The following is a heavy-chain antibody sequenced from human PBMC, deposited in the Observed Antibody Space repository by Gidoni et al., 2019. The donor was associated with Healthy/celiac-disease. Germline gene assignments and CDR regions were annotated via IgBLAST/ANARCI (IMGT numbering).Heavy chain of an antibody. CDR1: GFTFSSYS. CDR3: AREVQGYSSGWYLPVHD. D-gene: IGHD6-19*01. V-gene: IGHV3-21*01. CDR2: ISSSSSYI. Sequence: EVQLVESGGGLVKPGGSLRLSCAASGFTFSSYSMNWVRQAPGKGLEWVSSISSSSSYIYYADSVKGRFTISRDNAKNSLYLQMNSLRAEDTAVYYCAREVQGYSSGWYLPVHDWGQGTMVTVSS. J-gene: IGHJ3*01.